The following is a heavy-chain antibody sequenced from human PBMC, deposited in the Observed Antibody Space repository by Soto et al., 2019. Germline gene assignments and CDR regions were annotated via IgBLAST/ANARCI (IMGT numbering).Heavy chain of an antibody. Sequence: ASVKVSCKASGYTFTSNGISWVRQAPRQGPEWMGWISTYNGNTNYAQKFQDRVTMTTDTSTSTAYMELSRLRSDDTAVYYCARDPHKYSYAVPLYYFDYWGQGTLVTVSS. J-gene: IGHJ4*02. CDR2: ISTYNGNT. CDR1: GYTFTSNG. D-gene: IGHD5-18*01. V-gene: IGHV1-18*01. CDR3: ARDPHKYSYAVPLYYFDY.